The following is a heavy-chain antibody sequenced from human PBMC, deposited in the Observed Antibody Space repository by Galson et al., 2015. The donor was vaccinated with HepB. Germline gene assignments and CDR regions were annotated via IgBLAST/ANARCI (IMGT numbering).Heavy chain of an antibody. CDR3: AREFRLGYPNYYYYGMDV. J-gene: IGHJ6*02. V-gene: IGHV1-2*06. D-gene: IGHD5-18*01. Sequence: SVKVSCKASGYTFTGFYMHWVRQAPGQGLEWMGRINPNSGDTDYAQKFQGRVTMTRDTSISTAYMELRRLRSDDTAVYYCAREFRLGYPNYYYYGMDVWGQGTTVTVSS. CDR1: GYTFTGFY. CDR2: INPNSGDT.